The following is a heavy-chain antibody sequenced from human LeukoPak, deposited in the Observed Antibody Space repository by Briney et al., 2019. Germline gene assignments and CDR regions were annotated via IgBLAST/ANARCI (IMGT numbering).Heavy chain of an antibody. CDR1: GFTFSGYW. V-gene: IGHV3-7*03. J-gene: IGHJ4*02. CDR2: IRQDGSDK. D-gene: IGHD2-2*01. CDR3: ARVLSRYCSSAGCYDGVFDY. Sequence: GGSLRLSCAASGFTFSGYWMSWVRQAPEKGLERVANIRQDGSDKYYVDSVKGRFTISRDNAKNSLYLQMNSLRAEDTAVYYCARVLSRYCSSAGCYDGVFDYWGQGTLVTVSS.